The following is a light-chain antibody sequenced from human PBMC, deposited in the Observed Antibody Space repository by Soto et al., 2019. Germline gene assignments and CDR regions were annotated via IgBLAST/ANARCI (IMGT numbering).Light chain of an antibody. CDR3: QKYNRAPPGT. Sequence: DIQMNQSPSSLSASVGDRVTITCRASQGISNYLAWYQQKPGKVPKLLIYAASTLQSGVPSRFSGSGSGTAFTLTISSLQPEDVATYYCQKYNRAPPGTFCQGTKVEIK. J-gene: IGKJ1*01. V-gene: IGKV1-27*01. CDR2: AAS. CDR1: QGISNY.